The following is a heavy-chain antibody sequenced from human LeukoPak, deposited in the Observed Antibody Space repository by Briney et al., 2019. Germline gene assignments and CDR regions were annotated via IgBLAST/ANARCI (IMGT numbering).Heavy chain of an antibody. CDR3: AKDSAYSSSWYYFDY. D-gene: IGHD6-13*01. Sequence: PGGSLRLSCAASGLTFSTYAMSWVRQAPGKGLEWVSGTSGSGGSTYYADSVKGRFTISRDNSKNTLYLQMNSLRAEDTAVYYCAKDSAYSSSWYYFDYWGQGTLVTVAS. CDR1: GLTFSTYA. CDR2: TSGSGGST. V-gene: IGHV3-23*01. J-gene: IGHJ4*02.